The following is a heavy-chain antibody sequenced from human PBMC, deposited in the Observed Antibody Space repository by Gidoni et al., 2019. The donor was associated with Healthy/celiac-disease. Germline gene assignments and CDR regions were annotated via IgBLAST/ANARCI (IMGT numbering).Heavy chain of an antibody. CDR1: GGTFGFYA. V-gene: IGHV1-69*01. CDR2: IIPIYGTA. CDR3: ARFHYYGSGSDYYFDY. J-gene: IGHJ4*02. D-gene: IGHD3-10*01. Sequence: QVQLVQSGAVVKTPGSSVKVSCKASGGTFGFYAISWVRQAPGQGLEWMGEIIPIYGTANYAQEFQGRVTITADESTGTAYMGLSSLRSEDTAVCYCARFHYYGSGSDYYFDYWGQGTLVTVSS.